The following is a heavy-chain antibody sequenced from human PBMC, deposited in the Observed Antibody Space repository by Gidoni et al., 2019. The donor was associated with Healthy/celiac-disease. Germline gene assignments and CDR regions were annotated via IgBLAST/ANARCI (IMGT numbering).Heavy chain of an antibody. CDR3: ARGSSYYGSGQGRWFDP. Sequence: QVQLQQWGAGLLKPSETLSLTCAVYGGSFSGYYWSWIRQPPGKGLEWIGEINHSGSTNYNPALKRRVTISVDTSKNQFSLKLSSVTAADTAVYYCARGSSYYGSGQGRWFDPWGQGTLVTVSS. J-gene: IGHJ5*02. CDR2: INHSGST. V-gene: IGHV4-34*01. D-gene: IGHD3-10*01. CDR1: GGSFSGYY.